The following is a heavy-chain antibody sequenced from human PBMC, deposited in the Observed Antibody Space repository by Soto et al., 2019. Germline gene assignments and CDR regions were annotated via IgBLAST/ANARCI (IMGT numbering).Heavy chain of an antibody. D-gene: IGHD6-19*01. J-gene: IGHJ4*02. CDR1: GFSFTNAW. CDR2: IKSQSDGGTT. CDR3: ATRAAVAGRFDF. V-gene: IGHV3-15*07. Sequence: GGSLRLSCAASGFSFTNAWMNWVRQAPGKGLEWVGRIKSQSDGGTTDYAAPVKGRFTISRDDSQKTLYLQMISLKTDDTAVYYCATRAAVAGRFDFWGQGTLVTVPQ.